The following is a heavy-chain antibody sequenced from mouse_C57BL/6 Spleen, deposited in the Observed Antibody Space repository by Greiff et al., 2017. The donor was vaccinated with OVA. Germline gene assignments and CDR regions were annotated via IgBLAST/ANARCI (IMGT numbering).Heavy chain of an antibody. CDR2: IDPEDGET. J-gene: IGHJ4*01. CDR3: ALITTVVATRGYAMDY. Sequence: VHVKQSGAELVKPGASVKLSCTASGFNIKDYYMHWVKQRTEQGLEWIGRIDPEDGETKYAPKFQGTATITADTSSNTAYLQLSSLTSEDTAVYYLALITTVVATRGYAMDYWGQGTTVTVSS. CDR1: GFNIKDYY. V-gene: IGHV14-2*01. D-gene: IGHD1-1*01.